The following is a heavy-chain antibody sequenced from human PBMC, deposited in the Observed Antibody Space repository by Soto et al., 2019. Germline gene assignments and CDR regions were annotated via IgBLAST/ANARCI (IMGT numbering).Heavy chain of an antibody. CDR2: IIPILGIA. CDR1: GGTLSSYT. J-gene: IGHJ4*02. V-gene: IGHV1-69*02. CDR3: ARGVTGCSSTSCRPAYYFDY. Sequence: QVQLVQSGAEVKKPGSSVKVSCKASGGTLSSYTISWVRQAPGQGLEWMGRIIPILGIANYAQKFQGRVTISADKSTSTAYMEVSSLRSEDTAVYYCARGVTGCSSTSCRPAYYFDYWGQGTLVTVSS. D-gene: IGHD2-2*01.